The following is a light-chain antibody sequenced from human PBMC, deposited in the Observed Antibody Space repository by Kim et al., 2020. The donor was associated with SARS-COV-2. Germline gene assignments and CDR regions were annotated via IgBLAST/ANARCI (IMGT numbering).Light chain of an antibody. J-gene: IGKJ2*01. Sequence: DIQMAQSPSSLSASVGDRVTITCRASQAISYALAWYQQKPGTAPKVLVYAASKLQTGVPSRFSGSCSGTDYTLTISSLQPEDFATYYCQQYYNAPYSFGQGTKLEI. CDR3: QQYYNAPYS. V-gene: IGKV1-NL1*01. CDR1: QAISYA. CDR2: AAS.